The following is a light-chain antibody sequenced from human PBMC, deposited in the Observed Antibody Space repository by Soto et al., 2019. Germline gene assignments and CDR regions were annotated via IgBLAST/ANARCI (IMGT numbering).Light chain of an antibody. CDR3: QKYGSSPPFS. V-gene: IGKV3-11*01. CDR1: QSVSSY. Sequence: EIVLTQSPATLSLSPGERATLSCRASQSVSSYLAWYQQKPGQAPRLLIYDASNRATGIPARFSGSGSGTDFTPTISSLEPEDFAVYYCQKYGSSPPFSFGPGTKVDIK. CDR2: DAS. J-gene: IGKJ3*01.